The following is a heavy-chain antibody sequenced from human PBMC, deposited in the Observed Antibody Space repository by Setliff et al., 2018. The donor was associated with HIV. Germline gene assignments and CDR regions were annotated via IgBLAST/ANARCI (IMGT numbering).Heavy chain of an antibody. D-gene: IGHD3-16*01. J-gene: IGHJ3*02. CDR1: GFTFSSYG. CDR3: AKDWGYPFDAFDI. V-gene: IGHV3-30*02. CDR2: IRYDGSNK. Sequence: GGSLRLSCAASGFTFSSYGMHWVRQAPGKGLEWVAFIRYDGSNKYYADSVKGRFTISRDNSKNTLYLQMNSLRAEDTAVYYCAKDWGYPFDAFDIWGQGTMVTVSS.